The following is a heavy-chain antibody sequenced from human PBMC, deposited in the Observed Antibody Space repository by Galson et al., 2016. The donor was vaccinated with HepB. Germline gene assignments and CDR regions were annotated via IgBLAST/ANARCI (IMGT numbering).Heavy chain of an antibody. J-gene: IGHJ4*02. CDR3: TRGPASYN. D-gene: IGHD2-21*01. CDR2: ISGSGDRT. CDR1: GFTFSTSP. V-gene: IGHV3-23*01. Sequence: SLRLSCAASGFTFSTSPMSWVRRAPGKGLEWLSSISGSGDRTYYTDSVKGRFTISRDTLKKTLYLQMSSLRVDDTSLYYCTRGPASYNWGQGTLVLVSS.